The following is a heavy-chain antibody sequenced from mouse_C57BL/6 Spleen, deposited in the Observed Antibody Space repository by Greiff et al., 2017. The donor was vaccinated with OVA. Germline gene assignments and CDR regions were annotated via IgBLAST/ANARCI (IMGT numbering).Heavy chain of an antibody. J-gene: IGHJ4*01. Sequence: EVMLVESGGGLVQPKGSLKLSCAASGFTFNTYAMHWVRQAPGKGLEWVARIRSKSSNYATYYADSVKDRFTISRDDSQSMLYLQMNNLKTEDTAMYYCVRDRDSNYYYAMDYWGQGTSVTVSS. CDR2: IRSKSSNYAT. CDR3: VRDRDSNYYYAMDY. D-gene: IGHD2-5*01. CDR1: GFTFNTYA. V-gene: IGHV10-3*01.